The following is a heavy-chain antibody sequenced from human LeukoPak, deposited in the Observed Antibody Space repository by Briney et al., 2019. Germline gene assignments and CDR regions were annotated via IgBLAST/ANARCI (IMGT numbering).Heavy chain of an antibody. CDR1: GFTVSSNY. CDR3: AKVHYDFWSGYYPDYYFDY. CDR2: ISGSGGST. V-gene: IGHV3-23*01. J-gene: IGHJ4*02. D-gene: IGHD3-3*01. Sequence: GGSLRLSCAASGFTVSSNYMSWVRQAPGKGLEWVSAISGSGGSTYYADSVKGRFTISRDNSKNTLYLQMNSLRAEDTAVYYCAKVHYDFWSGYYPDYYFDYWGQGTLVTVSS.